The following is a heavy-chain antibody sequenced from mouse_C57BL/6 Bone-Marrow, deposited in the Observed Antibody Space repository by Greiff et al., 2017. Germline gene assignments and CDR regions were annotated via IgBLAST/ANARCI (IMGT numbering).Heavy chain of an antibody. CDR3: ARSLLRVTDD. J-gene: IGHJ2*01. CDR1: GYTFTSYW. Sequence: QVPLQQPGAELVKPGASVKLSCKASGYTFTSYWMHWVKQRPGQGLEWIGMIHPNSGSTNYNEKFKSKATLTVDKSSSTAYMQLRSLTSEDAAGYYCARSLLRVTDDGGQGTTRTVSS. D-gene: IGHD1-1*01. V-gene: IGHV1-64*01. CDR2: IHPNSGST.